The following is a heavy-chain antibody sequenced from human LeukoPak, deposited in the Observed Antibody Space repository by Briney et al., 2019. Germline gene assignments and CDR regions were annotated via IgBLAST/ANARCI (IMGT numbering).Heavy chain of an antibody. CDR1: GFTFDDYA. V-gene: IGHV3-9*01. D-gene: IGHD3-10*01. J-gene: IGHJ4*02. Sequence: PGRSLRLSCAASGFTFDDYAMHWVRQAPGKGLEWVSGISWNSGSIGYADSVKGRFTISRDNAMNSLYLQMNSLRAEDTALYYCAKGITMVRGVSFDYWGQGTLVTVSS. CDR3: AKGITMVRGVSFDY. CDR2: ISWNSGSI.